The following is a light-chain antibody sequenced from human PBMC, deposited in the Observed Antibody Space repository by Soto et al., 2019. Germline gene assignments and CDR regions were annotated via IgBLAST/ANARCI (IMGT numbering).Light chain of an antibody. V-gene: IGLV1-47*01. CDR3: AVWDGSLSAWV. CDR1: TSNLGKNY. CDR2: KSN. J-gene: IGLJ3*02. Sequence: QSVLTQPPSASETPGQRVTVSCSGSTSNLGKNYVYWYQQLPGTAPKLLIYKSNQRPSEVPDRFSGSKSGTSASLAISGLRSEDEADYYCAVWDGSLSAWVFGGGTKLTVL.